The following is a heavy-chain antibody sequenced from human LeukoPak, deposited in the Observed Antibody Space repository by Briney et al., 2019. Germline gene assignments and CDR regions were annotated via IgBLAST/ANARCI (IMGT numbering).Heavy chain of an antibody. Sequence: PGRSLRLSCAASGFTFSSYGMHWVRQAPGKGLEWVAVISYDGSNKYYADSVKGRFTISRDDVKSTLYLQMKNLRAEDTAVYYCAKDGAWLRFDDWGQGILVTVSS. CDR1: GFTFSSYG. CDR3: AKDGAWLRFDD. J-gene: IGHJ4*02. D-gene: IGHD5-12*01. CDR2: ISYDGSNK. V-gene: IGHV3-30*18.